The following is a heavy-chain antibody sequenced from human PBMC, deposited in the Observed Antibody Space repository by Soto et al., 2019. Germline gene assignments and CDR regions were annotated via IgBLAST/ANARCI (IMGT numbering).Heavy chain of an antibody. Sequence: EVQLLESGGGLVQPGGSLRLSCAGSGFTFSSYAMSWVRLAPGKGLEWFSSIGGSGGTYYADSVKGRFTISRDNSKNMLYLHLNSLRAEDTAMYYCAKGQGWSYYYDSWGQGTLVTVSS. J-gene: IGHJ4*02. CDR1: GFTFSSYA. CDR3: AKGQGWSYYYDS. V-gene: IGHV3-23*01. CDR2: IGGSGGT.